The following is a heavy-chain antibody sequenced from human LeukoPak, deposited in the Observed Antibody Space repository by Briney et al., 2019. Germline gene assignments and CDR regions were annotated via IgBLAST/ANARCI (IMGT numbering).Heavy chain of an antibody. CDR1: GFTFSSYW. V-gene: IGHV3-74*01. CDR2: INSDGSST. J-gene: IGHJ4*02. Sequence: GGSLRLSCAASGFTFSSYWMHWVRQAPGKGLVWVSRINSDGSSTSYADSVKGRFTISRDNAKNTLYLQMNSLRAEDTAVYYCGRITMVRGVSYWGQGTLVTVSS. D-gene: IGHD3-10*01. CDR3: GRITMVRGVSY.